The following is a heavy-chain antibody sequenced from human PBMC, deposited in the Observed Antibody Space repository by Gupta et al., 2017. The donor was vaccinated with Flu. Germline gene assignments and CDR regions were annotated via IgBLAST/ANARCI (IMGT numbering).Heavy chain of an antibody. D-gene: IGHD3-22*01. Sequence: WVRQAPGKGLEWVGRIKSNFHGGTTDYAAPVQGRFTVSRDDSKNTLYLEMNSLKSEDTAIYFCTTEPFGYSDSSGYQSLDYWGQGTLVTVSS. V-gene: IGHV3-15*01. CDR3: TTEPFGYSDSSGYQSLDY. CDR2: IKSNFHGGTT. J-gene: IGHJ4*02.